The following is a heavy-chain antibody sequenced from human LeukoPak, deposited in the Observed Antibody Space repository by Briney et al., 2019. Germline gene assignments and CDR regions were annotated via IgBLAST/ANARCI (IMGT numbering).Heavy chain of an antibody. J-gene: IGHJ6*02. Sequence: PSETLSLTCAVYGGSFSGYYWSWIRQPPGKGLEWIGEINHSGSTNYNPSLKSRVTISVDTSENQFSLKLSSVTAADTAVYYCARYDSSGYYHYYYYGMDVWGQGTTVTVSS. D-gene: IGHD3-22*01. CDR1: GGSFSGYY. CDR2: INHSGST. CDR3: ARYDSSGYYHYYYYGMDV. V-gene: IGHV4-34*01.